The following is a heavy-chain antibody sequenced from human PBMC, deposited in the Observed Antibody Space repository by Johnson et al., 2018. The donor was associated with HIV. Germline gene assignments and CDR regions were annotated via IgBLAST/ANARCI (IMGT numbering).Heavy chain of an antibody. Sequence: VQLVESGGGLIQPGGSLRLSCAASGFTVSSNYMSWVRQAPGKGLEWVSVIYSGGSTYYADSVKGRFTISRDNSKNTLYLQMNSLRAKDTAVYYCARGPVMVRGVTDAFDIWGQGTMVTVSS. D-gene: IGHD3-10*01. CDR2: IYSGGST. V-gene: IGHV3-53*01. CDR1: GFTVSSNY. J-gene: IGHJ3*02. CDR3: ARGPVMVRGVTDAFDI.